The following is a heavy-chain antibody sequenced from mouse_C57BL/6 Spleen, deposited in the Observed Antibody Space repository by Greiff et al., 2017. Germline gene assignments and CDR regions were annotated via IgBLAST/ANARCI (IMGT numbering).Heavy chain of an antibody. CDR3: TTFFSSIFFDC. V-gene: IGHV14-4*01. J-gene: IGHJ2*01. CDR2: IDPEIGDT. Sequence: VQLQQSGAELVRPGASVQLSCTASGFNIKDDYLHWVKQRPEQGLAWIGWIDPEIGDTEYASKFQGKATITADTSSNTAYLQLSSLTSEDTAVYYCTTFFSSIFFDCWGQGTTLTVSS. CDR1: GFNIKDDY.